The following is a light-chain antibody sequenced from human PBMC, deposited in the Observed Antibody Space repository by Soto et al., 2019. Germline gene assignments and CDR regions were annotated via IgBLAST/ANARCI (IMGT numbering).Light chain of an antibody. V-gene: IGLV2-14*01. J-gene: IGLJ3*02. CDR2: EVS. Sequence: QSALTQPASVSGSPGQSITISCTGTSSDIGAYNYVSWFQQYPGKAPKLIIYEVSNRPSGISTRFSGSKSANTASLTISGLQAEDEADYHCTAYTGISSGVFGGGTKVTVL. CDR1: SSDIGAYNY. CDR3: TAYTGISSGV.